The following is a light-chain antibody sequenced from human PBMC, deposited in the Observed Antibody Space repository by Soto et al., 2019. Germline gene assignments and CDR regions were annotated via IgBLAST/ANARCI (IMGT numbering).Light chain of an antibody. CDR1: QRINIY. CDR3: QQSYNTPRT. V-gene: IGKV1-39*01. CDR2: SAS. Sequence: DIQMTQSPSSLSTSIGDRVTITCRASQRINIYLNWYRQKPGKAPELLIYSASNLQSGVPSRFSGSGSGTDFTLTISGLQSEDFATYYCQQSYNTPRTFGQGTKVDIK. J-gene: IGKJ1*01.